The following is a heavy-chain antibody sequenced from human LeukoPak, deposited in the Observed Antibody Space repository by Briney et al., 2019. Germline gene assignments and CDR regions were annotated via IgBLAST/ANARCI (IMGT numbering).Heavy chain of an antibody. J-gene: IGHJ4*02. Sequence: SETLSLTCTVTGGSISSYYWSWIRQPPGKGLEWIGCIYYTGSTNYNPSLKSRVTISVDTSKNQFSLKLSSVTAADTAVYYCARQQLSQLYYFDNWGQGTLVTVSS. CDR1: GGSISSYY. V-gene: IGHV4-59*01. D-gene: IGHD6-13*01. CDR2: IYYTGST. CDR3: ARQQLSQLYYFDN.